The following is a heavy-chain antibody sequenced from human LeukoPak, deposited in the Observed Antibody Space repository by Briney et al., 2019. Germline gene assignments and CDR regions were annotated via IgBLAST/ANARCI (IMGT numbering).Heavy chain of an antibody. J-gene: IGHJ4*02. V-gene: IGHV4-59*01. CDR1: GASISTYY. CDR2: IYDSGST. CDR3: ARDYGAGGYYFDS. Sequence: SETLSLTCTVSGASISTYYWSWMRQPPGKGLEWIGYIYDSGSTNYNPSLKSRVTISSDMSKNQFSLKVSSVTAADTAIYYCARDYGAGGYYFDSWGQGTLVTVSS. D-gene: IGHD3-22*01.